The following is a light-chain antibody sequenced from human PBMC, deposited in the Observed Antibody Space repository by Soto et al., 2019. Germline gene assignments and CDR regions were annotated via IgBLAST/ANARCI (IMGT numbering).Light chain of an antibody. J-gene: IGKJ1*01. CDR1: QSIANNY. V-gene: IGKV3-20*01. CDR2: GAS. CDR3: QQYGSSPRT. Sequence: EIVLTQSPGTLSLSPGERATLSCRASQSIANNYLAWYHQKPGQAPRLLIYGASSRATGTPERFSGSGSGTDFTLTISRLEPEDFAPYYCQQYGSSPRTFGQGTKVEIK.